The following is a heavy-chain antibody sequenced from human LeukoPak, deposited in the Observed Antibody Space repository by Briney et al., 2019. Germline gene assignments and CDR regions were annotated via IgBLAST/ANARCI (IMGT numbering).Heavy chain of an antibody. J-gene: IGHJ4*02. CDR1: GFTFSSYS. V-gene: IGHV3-21*01. Sequence: GGSLRLSCAASGFTFSSYSMNWVRQAPGKGLEWVSSISSSSSYIYYADSVKGRFTISRDNAKNSLYLQMNSLRAEDTAVYYCARDLSYYDSSGYYEHGFDYWGQGTLVTVSS. CDR2: ISSSSSYI. D-gene: IGHD3-22*01. CDR3: ARDLSYYDSSGYYEHGFDY.